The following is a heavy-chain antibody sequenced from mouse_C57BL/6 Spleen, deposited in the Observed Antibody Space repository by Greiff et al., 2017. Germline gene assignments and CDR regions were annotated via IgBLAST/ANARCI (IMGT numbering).Heavy chain of an antibody. CDR1: GFTFSSYA. CDR3: ARVGSSPGYFDV. Sequence: EVQVVESGGGLVKPGGSLKLSCAASGFTFSSYAMSWVRQTPEKRLEWVATISDGGSYTYYPDNVKGRFTISRDNAKNNLYLQMSHLKSEDTAMYYCARVGSSPGYFDVWGTGTTVTVSS. D-gene: IGHD1-1*01. V-gene: IGHV5-4*01. J-gene: IGHJ1*03. CDR2: ISDGGSYT.